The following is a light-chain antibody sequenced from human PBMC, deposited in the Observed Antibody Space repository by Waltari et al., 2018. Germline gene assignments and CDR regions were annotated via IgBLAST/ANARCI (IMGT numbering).Light chain of an antibody. CDR1: QSRGCSH. J-gene: IGKJ5*01. CDR2: GTA. V-gene: IGKV3-20*01. CDR3: QQYGRLIT. Sequence: EIVLTQSPGTLSLSPGERATLSCRANQSRGCSHCMCYQEKPGQACRLLIYGTASRATGIPDRFRGSGSGTDFTLTISRLEPEDFAVYFCQQYGRLITFGQGTRLEIK.